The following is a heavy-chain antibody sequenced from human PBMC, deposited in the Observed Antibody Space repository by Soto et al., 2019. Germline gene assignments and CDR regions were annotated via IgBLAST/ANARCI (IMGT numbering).Heavy chain of an antibody. CDR2: ISAYNGNS. V-gene: IGHV1-18*01. D-gene: IGHD3-22*01. CDR3: AREGKYYDASGYAN. CDR1: GYSFATSG. Sequence: QVKLVQSGAEVKKPGASIKVSCKASGYSFATSGMTWVRQAPGQGLEWVGWISAYNGNSNYDQNLQDRVTMTTDTSTTIAYLELRNLRSDDSAVYYCAREGKYYDASGYANWGQGTLVTVSS. J-gene: IGHJ4*02.